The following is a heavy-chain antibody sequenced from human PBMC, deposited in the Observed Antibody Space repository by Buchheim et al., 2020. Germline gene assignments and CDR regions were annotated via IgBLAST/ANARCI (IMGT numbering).Heavy chain of an antibody. Sequence: EVQLVESGGGLVQPGGSLRLSCAASGFTFSSYWMSWVRQAPGKGLEWVANIKQDGSEKYYVDSVKDRFTIFRDNAKNSLYLQMNSLRAEDTAVYYCAREDFLIAAAGLDYWGQGTL. CDR2: IKQDGSEK. J-gene: IGHJ4*02. CDR1: GFTFSSYW. D-gene: IGHD6-13*01. V-gene: IGHV3-7*01. CDR3: AREDFLIAAAGLDY.